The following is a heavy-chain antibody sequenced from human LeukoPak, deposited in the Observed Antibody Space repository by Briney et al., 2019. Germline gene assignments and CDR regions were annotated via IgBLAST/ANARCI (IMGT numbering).Heavy chain of an antibody. CDR2: IIPIFGTA. CDR1: GFTFTGYY. J-gene: IGHJ6*03. CDR3: ARGLFEGLHYYYYYYMDV. Sequence: SVKVSCKASGFTFTGYYMHWVRQAPGQGLEWMGGIIPIFGTANYAQKFQGRVTITADKSTSTAYMELSSLRSEDTAVYYCARGLFEGLHYYYYYYMDVWGKGTTVTVSS. D-gene: IGHD4-11*01. V-gene: IGHV1-69*06.